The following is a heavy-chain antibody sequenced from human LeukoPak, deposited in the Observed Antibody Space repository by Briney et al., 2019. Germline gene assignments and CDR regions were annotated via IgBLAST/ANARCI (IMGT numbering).Heavy chain of an antibody. J-gene: IGHJ3*02. V-gene: IGHV1-2*02. CDR2: INPNSGGT. CDR3: ARVLAYYYDSSGYFGGKKDAFDI. Sequence: ASVKVSCKASGYTFTGYYMHWVRQAPGQGLEWMGWINPNSGGTNYAQKFQGRATMTRDTSISTAYMELSRLRSDDTAVYYCARVLAYYYDSSGYFGGKKDAFDIWGQGTMVTVSS. CDR1: GYTFTGYY. D-gene: IGHD3-22*01.